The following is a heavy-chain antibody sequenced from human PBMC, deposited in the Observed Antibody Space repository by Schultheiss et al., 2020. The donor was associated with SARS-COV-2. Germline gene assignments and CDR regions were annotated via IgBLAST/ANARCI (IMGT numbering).Heavy chain of an antibody. J-gene: IGHJ4*02. V-gene: IGHV3-15*07. D-gene: IGHD4-17*01. Sequence: GGSLRLSCAASGFTFSNAWMNCVRQAPGKGLEWVGRIKSRPDGGTTDYAAPVKGRFTISRDDSKNTLYLQMNGLKTEDTAVYYCTTVGTTVTTEAFDYWGQGTLVTVSS. CDR2: IKSRPDGGTT. CDR1: GFTFSNAW. CDR3: TTVGTTVTTEAFDY.